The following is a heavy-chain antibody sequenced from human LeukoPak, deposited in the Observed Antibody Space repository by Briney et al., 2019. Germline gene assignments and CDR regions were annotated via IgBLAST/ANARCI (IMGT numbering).Heavy chain of an antibody. Sequence: ASVKVSCKASGYTFTGYYMHWVRQAPGQGLEWMGWINPNSGDTNYAQTFQGRVTMTRDMSTSTVYMELSSLRSEDTAVYYCARGGSIWFGELPDDYWGQGTLVTVSS. CDR2: INPNSGDT. J-gene: IGHJ4*02. CDR1: GYTFTGYY. V-gene: IGHV1-2*02. CDR3: ARGGSIWFGELPDDY. D-gene: IGHD3-10*01.